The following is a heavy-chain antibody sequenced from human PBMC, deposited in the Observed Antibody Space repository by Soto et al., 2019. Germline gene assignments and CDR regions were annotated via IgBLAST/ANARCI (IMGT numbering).Heavy chain of an antibody. CDR1: GGSISSSSYY. Sequence: SETLSLTCTVSGGSISSSSYYWGWIRQPPGKGLEWIGSIYYSGSTYYNPSLKSRVTISVDTSKNQFSLKLSSVTAADTAVYYCARLVMVMGYSYGPQNNDYWGQGTLVTVSS. V-gene: IGHV4-39*01. J-gene: IGHJ4*02. D-gene: IGHD5-18*01. CDR2: IYYSGST. CDR3: ARLVMVMGYSYGPQNNDY.